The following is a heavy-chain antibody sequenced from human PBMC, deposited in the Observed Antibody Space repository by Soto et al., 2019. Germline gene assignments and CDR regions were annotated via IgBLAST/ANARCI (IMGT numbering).Heavy chain of an antibody. CDR1: GGSISSGDYY. D-gene: IGHD2-15*01. Sequence: QVQLQESGPGLVKPSQTLSLTCTVSGGSISSGDYYWSWIRQPPGKGLEWIGYIYYSGSTYYNPSLKSLVTITVDTSKNQFSLKLSSVTAADTAVYYCARDQYCSGGSCYFGYYGMDVWGQGTTVTVSS. V-gene: IGHV4-30-4*01. CDR2: IYYSGST. CDR3: ARDQYCSGGSCYFGYYGMDV. J-gene: IGHJ6*02.